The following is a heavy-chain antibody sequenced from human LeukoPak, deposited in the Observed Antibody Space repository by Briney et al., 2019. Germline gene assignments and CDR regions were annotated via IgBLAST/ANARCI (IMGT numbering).Heavy chain of an antibody. CDR1: GYTFTSYG. Sequence: GASVKVSCKTSGYTFTSYGIGWVRQAPGQGLEWMGWISAYNGNTNYAQKLQGRVTMTTDTSTSTAYMELRSLRSDDTAVYYCARDGRFPGSYGMDVWGQGTTVTVSS. V-gene: IGHV1-18*01. CDR3: ARDGRFPGSYGMDV. D-gene: IGHD3-3*01. CDR2: ISAYNGNT. J-gene: IGHJ6*02.